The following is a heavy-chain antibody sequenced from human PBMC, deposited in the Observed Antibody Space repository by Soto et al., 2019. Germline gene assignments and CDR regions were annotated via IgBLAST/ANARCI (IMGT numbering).Heavy chain of an antibody. J-gene: IGHJ4*02. D-gene: IGHD3-22*01. CDR3: ASNYYYDSSGYYYIYFDS. Sequence: QVQLVQSGAEVKKPGSSVKVSCKASGGTFSSYAISWVRQAPGQGLEWMGGIIPIFGTADYAQKFQGRITITADESTSTAYMELNSLRSEDTAVYYCASNYYYDSSGYYYIYFDSWGQGTLVTVSS. V-gene: IGHV1-69*12. CDR1: GGTFSSYA. CDR2: IIPIFGTA.